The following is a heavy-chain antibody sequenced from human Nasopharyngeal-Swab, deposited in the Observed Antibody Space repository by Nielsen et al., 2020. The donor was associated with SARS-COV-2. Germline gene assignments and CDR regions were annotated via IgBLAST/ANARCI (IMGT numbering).Heavy chain of an antibody. CDR1: GFTFSSYA. V-gene: IGHV3-64D*06. CDR2: ISSNGGST. Sequence: GESLKISCSASGFTFSSYAMHWVRQAPGKGLEYVSAISSNGGSTYYADSVKGRFTISRDNSKNTLYLQMSSLRAEDTAVYYCARGGRTAMVVFDYWGQGTLVTVSS. CDR3: ARGGRTAMVVFDY. D-gene: IGHD5-18*01. J-gene: IGHJ4*02.